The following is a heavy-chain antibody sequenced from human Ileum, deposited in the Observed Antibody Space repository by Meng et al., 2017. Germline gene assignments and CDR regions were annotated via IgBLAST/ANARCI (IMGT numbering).Heavy chain of an antibody. Sequence: GESLKISCVASGFRFSDDHMAWIRQAPGKGLEWISYISVGGRIIYYADSVKGRFTISRDDAKNSVYLQMNSLRGEDTAVYYCARDGAYRRFDSWGQGTLVTVSS. J-gene: IGHJ5*01. CDR3: ARDGAYRRFDS. D-gene: IGHD3-16*01. V-gene: IGHV3-11*01. CDR1: GFRFSDDH. CDR2: ISVGGRII.